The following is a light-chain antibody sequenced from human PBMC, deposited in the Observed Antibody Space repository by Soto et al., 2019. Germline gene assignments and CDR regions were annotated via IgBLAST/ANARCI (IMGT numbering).Light chain of an antibody. CDR1: QSVSSSY. J-gene: IGKJ2*01. CDR2: GAS. V-gene: IGKV3-20*01. Sequence: EIVLTXSPGTLSLSXXXXXTLSCRASQSVSSSYLAWYQQKPGQAPRLLIYGASSRATGIPDRFSGSGSGTDFTLTISRLEPEDFAVYYCQQYGRSPGTFGQGTKLEIK. CDR3: QQYGRSPGT.